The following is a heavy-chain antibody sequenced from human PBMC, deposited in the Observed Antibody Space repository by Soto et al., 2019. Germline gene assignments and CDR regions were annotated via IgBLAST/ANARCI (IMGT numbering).Heavy chain of an antibody. CDR1: GASISSYY. D-gene: IGHD4-17*01. CDR3: AYGDSPGPIDH. J-gene: IGHJ4*02. V-gene: IGHV4-59*01. Sequence: SETLSLTCSVSGASISSYYWSWFRQAPGKGLEYIGYIHNGERTNYNPSLESRVTISADTSKNQFSLRLSSVTAADTAMYYCAYGDSPGPIDHWGQGTLVTVSS. CDR2: IHNGERT.